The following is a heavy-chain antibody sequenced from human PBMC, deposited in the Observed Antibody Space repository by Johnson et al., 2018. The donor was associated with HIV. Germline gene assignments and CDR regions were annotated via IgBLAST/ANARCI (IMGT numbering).Heavy chain of an antibody. CDR2: IKSKIDGGTT. Sequence: VQLVESGGGLVQPGGSLRLSCAASGFTVSSSYMSWVRQAPGKGLEWVGRIKSKIDGGTTEYGAPVKGRFTISRDDSQNTLYLQMNSLRAEDTALYYCAKDRNWGASGAFDMWGQGTMVSVS. V-gene: IGHV3-15*01. D-gene: IGHD7-27*01. J-gene: IGHJ3*02. CDR1: GFTVSSSY. CDR3: AKDRNWGASGAFDM.